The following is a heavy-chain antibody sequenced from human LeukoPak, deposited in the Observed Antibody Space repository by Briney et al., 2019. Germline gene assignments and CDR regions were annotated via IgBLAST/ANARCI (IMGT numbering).Heavy chain of an antibody. CDR2: MNPNSGNT. V-gene: IGHV1-8*03. CDR3: ARVRGGKLLLDY. J-gene: IGHJ4*02. CDR1: GYTFTSYD. Sequence: ASVKVSCKASGYTFTSYDINWVRQSTGQGLEWMGWMNPNSGNTGYAQKFQGRVTITRNTSISTAYMELSSLRSEDTAVYYCARVRGGKLLLDYWGQGTLVTVSS. D-gene: IGHD4-23*01.